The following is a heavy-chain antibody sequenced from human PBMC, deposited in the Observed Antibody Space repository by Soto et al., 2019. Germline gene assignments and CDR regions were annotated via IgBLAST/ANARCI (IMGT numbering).Heavy chain of an antibody. CDR2: FNPTGDTA. J-gene: IGHJ6*02. CDR1: GYTFTSYY. V-gene: IGHV1-46*01. D-gene: IGHD5-18*01. Sequence: ASVKVSCKASGYTFTSYYIHWVRQAPGQGLEWMGIFNPTGDTASYAQKLQGRVTMTRDTSTGTAYMELGSLRSEDTADYYCARGGRIVDTGIGYYYYHAMDVWGQGITVTVSS. CDR3: ARGGRIVDTGIGYYYYHAMDV.